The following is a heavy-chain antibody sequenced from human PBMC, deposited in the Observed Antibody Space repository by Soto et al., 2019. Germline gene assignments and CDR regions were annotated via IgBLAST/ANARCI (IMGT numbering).Heavy chain of an antibody. D-gene: IGHD1-26*01. CDR2: TRNRDNSFTT. CDR3: ASSWDDHRDFDY. J-gene: IGHJ4*02. V-gene: IGHV3-72*01. CDR1: GFTLSDHY. Sequence: GGSLRLSCAASGFTLSDHYMDWVRQAPGKGLEWVGRTRNRDNSFTTEYAAPVKGRFTISRDDSKNSMYLEMNSLRSEDTAVYYCASSWDDHRDFDYWGQGTLVTVSS.